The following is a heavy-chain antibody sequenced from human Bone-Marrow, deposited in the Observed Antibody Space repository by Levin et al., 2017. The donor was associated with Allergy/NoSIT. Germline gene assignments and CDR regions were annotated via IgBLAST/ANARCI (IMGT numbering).Heavy chain of an antibody. J-gene: IGHJ4*02. Sequence: ASVKVSCAASGLTFSSYAMSWVRQRPGEGLEGVSSITGSGGTTYYADSVKGRFTISRDNSKNTLYLQMSSLRADDTAVYYCARASGSSGYYELPLDYWGQGTLVTVSS. CDR3: ARASGSSGYYELPLDY. D-gene: IGHD3-22*01. CDR2: ITGSGGTT. V-gene: IGHV3-23*01. CDR1: GLTFSSYA.